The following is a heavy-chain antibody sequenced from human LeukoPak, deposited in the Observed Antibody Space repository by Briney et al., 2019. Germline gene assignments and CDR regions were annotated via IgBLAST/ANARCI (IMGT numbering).Heavy chain of an antibody. Sequence: PGGSLRLSCAASGLTFSSHWMHWVRQAPGKGLEWVAVISYDGSNKYYADSVKGRFTISRDNSKNTLYLQMNSLRAEDTAVYYCAREVYCSGGSCYSYSSNFDYWGQGTLVTVSS. V-gene: IGHV3-30-3*01. CDR3: AREVYCSGGSCYSYSSNFDY. CDR1: GLTFSSHW. CDR2: ISYDGSNK. J-gene: IGHJ4*02. D-gene: IGHD2-15*01.